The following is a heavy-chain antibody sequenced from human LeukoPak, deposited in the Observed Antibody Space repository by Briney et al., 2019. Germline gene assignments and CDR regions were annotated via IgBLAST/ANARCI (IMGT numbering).Heavy chain of an antibody. V-gene: IGHV4-59*01. J-gene: IGHJ4*02. CDR1: GGSISSYY. Sequence: PSETLSLTRTVSGGSISSYYWSWIRQPPGKGLEWIGYIYYSGSTNYNPSLKSRVTISADTSKNQFSLKLSSVTAADTAVYSCAREAVRDGYNLYYFDYWGQGTLVTVSS. CDR2: IYYSGST. CDR3: AREAVRDGYNLYYFDY. D-gene: IGHD5-24*01.